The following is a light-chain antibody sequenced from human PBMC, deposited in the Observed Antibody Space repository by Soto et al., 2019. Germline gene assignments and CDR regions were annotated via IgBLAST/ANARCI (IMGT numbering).Light chain of an antibody. CDR2: DAS. V-gene: IGKV3-11*01. CDR3: QQYGSSPYT. J-gene: IGKJ2*01. CDR1: QSVSSY. Sequence: EIVLTQSPATLSLSPGERAILSCRASQSVSSYLAWYQQKPGQAPRLLIYDASKRATGIPARFSGGGSETDFTLTISSLEPEDFALYFCQQYGSSPYTFGQGTQLDIK.